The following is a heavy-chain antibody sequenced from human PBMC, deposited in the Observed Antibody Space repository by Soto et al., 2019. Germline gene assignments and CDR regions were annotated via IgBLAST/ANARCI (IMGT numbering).Heavy chain of an antibody. CDR1: GASISSGGFY. CDR3: ARALMMTSGGIIVTARLNWFDP. Sequence: QVQLQESGPGLVKPSDTLSLSCSVSGASISSGGFYWSWLRQLPGKGLEWIAYIYDNENIYYNPSLERRLTISVDTSSNQFSLTLTSVTGADTAISYCARALMMTSGGIIVTARLNWFDPWGAGTLVTVSS. J-gene: IGHJ5*02. V-gene: IGHV4-31*03. CDR2: IYDNENI. D-gene: IGHD3-16*02.